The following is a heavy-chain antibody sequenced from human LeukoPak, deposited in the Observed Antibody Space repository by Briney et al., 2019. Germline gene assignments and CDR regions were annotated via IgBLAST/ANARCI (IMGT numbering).Heavy chain of an antibody. CDR1: GFTFSSYA. V-gene: IGHV3-30*04. CDR2: ISYDGSNK. D-gene: IGHD4-17*01. CDR3: AREGPYGDYGLYYYYYGMDV. J-gene: IGHJ6*02. Sequence: PGGSLRLSCAASGFTFSSYAMHWVRQAPGKGLEWVAVISYDGSNKYYADSVKGRFTISRDNSKNTLYLQMNSLRAEDTAVYYCAREGPYGDYGLYYYYYGMDVWGQGTTVTVSS.